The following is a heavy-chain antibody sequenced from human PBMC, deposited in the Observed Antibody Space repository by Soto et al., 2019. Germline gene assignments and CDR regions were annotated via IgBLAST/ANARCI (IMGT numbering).Heavy chain of an antibody. CDR3: ARGVPCIAARFCRFDP. CDR1: GFTFSSYS. CDR2: ISSSSSYI. D-gene: IGHD6-6*01. V-gene: IGHV3-21*01. J-gene: IGHJ5*02. Sequence: LRLSCAASGFTFSSYSMNWVRQAPGKGLEWVSSISSSSSYIYYADSVKGRFTISRDNAKNSLYLQMNSLRAEDTAVYYCARGVPCIAARFCRFDPWGQGTLVTVSS.